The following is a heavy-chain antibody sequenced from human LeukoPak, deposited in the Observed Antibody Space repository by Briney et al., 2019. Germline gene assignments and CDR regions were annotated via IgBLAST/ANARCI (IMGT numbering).Heavy chain of an antibody. V-gene: IGHV4-59*08. CDR2: IYYSGST. Sequence: VKPSETLSLTCTVSGGSISSYYWSWIRQPPGKGLEWIGYIYYSGSTNYNPSLKSRVTISVDTSKNQFSLKLSSVTAADTAVYYCARLWSNAFDYWGQGNLVTVSS. D-gene: IGHD3-10*01. CDR1: GGSISSYY. CDR3: ARLWSNAFDY. J-gene: IGHJ4*02.